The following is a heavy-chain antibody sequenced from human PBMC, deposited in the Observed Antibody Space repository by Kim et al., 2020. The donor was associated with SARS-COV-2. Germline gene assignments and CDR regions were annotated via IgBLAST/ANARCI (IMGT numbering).Heavy chain of an antibody. CDR3: VRVSDSFFGFFDL. CDR2: ILFDGRNK. D-gene: IGHD3-3*01. Sequence: GGSLRLSCAASRFTFVSYAMHWVRQAPGKGLEWFAVILFDGRNKYYADSLTGRFTISRDNSKDPVHLQMTSLRAEDTAVYYCVRVSDSFFGFFDLWGLG. J-gene: IGHJ2*01. V-gene: IGHV3-30*04. CDR1: RFTFVSYA.